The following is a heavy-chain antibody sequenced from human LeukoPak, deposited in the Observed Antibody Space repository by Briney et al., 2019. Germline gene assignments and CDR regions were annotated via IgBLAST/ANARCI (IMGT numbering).Heavy chain of an antibody. Sequence: ASVKVSCKASGYTLTSYGISWVRQAPGQGLEWMGWISAYNGNTNYAQKLQGRVTMTTDTSTSTAYMELRSLRSDDTAVYYCARDSTNWGPFDYWGQGTLVTVSS. V-gene: IGHV1-18*01. D-gene: IGHD7-27*01. J-gene: IGHJ4*02. CDR3: ARDSTNWGPFDY. CDR1: GYTLTSYG. CDR2: ISAYNGNT.